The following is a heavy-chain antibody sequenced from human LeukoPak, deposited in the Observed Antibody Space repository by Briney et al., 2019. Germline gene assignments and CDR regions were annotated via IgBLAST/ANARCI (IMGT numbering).Heavy chain of an antibody. CDR1: GGSISSSSYY. CDR3: ARDSVGGTGHDAFDI. CDR2: MYYSGST. V-gene: IGHV4-39*07. D-gene: IGHD1-26*01. J-gene: IGHJ3*02. Sequence: PSETLSLTCTVSGGSISSSSYYWGWIRQPPGKGLEWIGSMYYSGSTYYNPSLKSRVTILVDTSKNQFSLKLSSVTAADTAVYYCARDSVGGTGHDAFDIWGQGTMATVSS.